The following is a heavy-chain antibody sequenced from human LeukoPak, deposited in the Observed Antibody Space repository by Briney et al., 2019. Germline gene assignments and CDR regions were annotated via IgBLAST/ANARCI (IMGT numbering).Heavy chain of an antibody. V-gene: IGHV4-4*07. CDR1: GGSISTYY. CDR3: ARVGSGYDYFDY. D-gene: IGHD5-12*01. Sequence: SETLSLTCTVSGGSISTYYWSWIRQPAGKGLEWIGRVHGSGNTKYNPLFMSRVTMSVDTSKNQFSLKLSLVTAADTAVYYCARVGSGYDYFDYWGQGNLVTVSS. CDR2: VHGSGNT. J-gene: IGHJ4*02.